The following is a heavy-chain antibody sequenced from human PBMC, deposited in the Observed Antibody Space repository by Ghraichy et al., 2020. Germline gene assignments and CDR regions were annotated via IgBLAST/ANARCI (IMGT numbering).Heavy chain of an antibody. J-gene: IGHJ3*02. CDR1: GGSISSSNW. V-gene: IGHV4-4*02. D-gene: IGHD3-10*01. Sequence: SETLSLTCAVSGGSISSSNWWSWVRQPPGKGLEWIGEIYHSGSTNYNPSLKSRVTISVDKSKNQFSLKLSSVTAADTAVYYCARDPLWFGELLRAFDIWGQGTMVTVSS. CDR3: ARDPLWFGELLRAFDI. CDR2: IYHSGST.